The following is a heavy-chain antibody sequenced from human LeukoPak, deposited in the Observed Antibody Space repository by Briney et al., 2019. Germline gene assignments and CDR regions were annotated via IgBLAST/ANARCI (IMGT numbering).Heavy chain of an antibody. D-gene: IGHD3-22*01. Sequence: SETLSLTCAVYGGSFSGYYWSWIRQPPGKGLEWIGEINHSGSTNYNPSLKSRVTISVDTSKNQFSLKLSSVTAADTAVYYCARECPXYYDSSGYYGYYYYYMDVXGKGXXVTV. J-gene: IGHJ6*03. V-gene: IGHV4-34*01. CDR2: INHSGST. CDR3: ARECPXYYDSSGYYGYYYYYMDV. CDR1: GGSFSGYY.